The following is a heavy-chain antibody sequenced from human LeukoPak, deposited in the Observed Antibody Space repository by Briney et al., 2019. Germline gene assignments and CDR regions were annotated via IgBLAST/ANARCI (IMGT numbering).Heavy chain of an antibody. CDR3: ARSLGDDSSGYYEYYFDY. V-gene: IGHV1-2*02. Sequence: ASVKVSCKASGYTFTGYYMHWVRQAPGQGLEWMGWINPNSGGTNYAQKFQGRVTMTRGTSISTAYMELSRLRSDDTAVYYCARSLGDDSSGYYEYYFDYWGQGTLVTVSS. CDR1: GYTFTGYY. D-gene: IGHD3-22*01. J-gene: IGHJ4*02. CDR2: INPNSGGT.